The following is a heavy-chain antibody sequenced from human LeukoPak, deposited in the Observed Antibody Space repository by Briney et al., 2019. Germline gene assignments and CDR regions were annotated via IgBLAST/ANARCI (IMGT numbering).Heavy chain of an antibody. J-gene: IGHJ5*02. V-gene: IGHV3-64D*06. CDR1: GSTLSSYA. Sequence: GESLRLSCSASGSTLSSYAVRWVRPTAGKGLEYLATISSNGGRTYHADSVASRVTISRDNTKYTLYLQTGSLRDEDTAVYYCVKECLRDRRWLEGYNWFDPWGQGTLVTVSS. D-gene: IGHD6-19*01. CDR2: ISSNGGRT. CDR3: VKECLRDRRWLEGYNWFDP.